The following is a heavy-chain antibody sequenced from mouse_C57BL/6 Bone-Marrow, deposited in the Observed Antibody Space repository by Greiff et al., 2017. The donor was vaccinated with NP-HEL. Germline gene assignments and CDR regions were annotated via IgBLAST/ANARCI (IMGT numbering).Heavy chain of an antibody. CDR1: GYTFTSYW. D-gene: IGHD2-4*01. Sequence: QVQLKQPGAELVKPGASVKLSCKASGYTFTSYWMHWVKQRPGQGLEWIGMIHPNSGSTNYNEKFKSKATLTVDKSSSTAYMQLSSLTSEDSAVYYCAMSMIRNAIDYWGQGTSVTVSS. CDR3: AMSMIRNAIDY. V-gene: IGHV1-64*01. CDR2: IHPNSGST. J-gene: IGHJ4*01.